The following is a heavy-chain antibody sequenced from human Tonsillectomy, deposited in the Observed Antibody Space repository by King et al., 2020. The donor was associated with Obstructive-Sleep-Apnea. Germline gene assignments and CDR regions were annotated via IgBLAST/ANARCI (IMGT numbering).Heavy chain of an antibody. CDR1: GGSISSNNY. J-gene: IGHJ4*02. CDR3: ARADRDTAMGLFDS. V-gene: IGHV4-39*07. CDR2: IYYSGST. Sequence: QLQESGPELVKPSETLSLTCTVSGGSISSNNYWGWIRQPPGKGLEWIGNIYYSGSTYYNPSLKSRVTISVDTSKNQFSLKLRSVTAADTAVFYCARADRDTAMGLFDSWGQGTLVTVSS. D-gene: IGHD5-18*01.